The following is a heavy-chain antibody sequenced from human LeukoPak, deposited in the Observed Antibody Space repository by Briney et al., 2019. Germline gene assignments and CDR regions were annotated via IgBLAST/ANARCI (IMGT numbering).Heavy chain of an antibody. V-gene: IGHV4-61*01. CDR3: ASDRRLIQGGFDF. CDR1: GGSVSIGSYY. D-gene: IGHD5-18*01. CDR2: IDYSGST. J-gene: IGHJ4*02. Sequence: SETLSLTCSVSGGSVSIGSYYWIWIRQPPGKGLEWYGYIDYSGSTNYNPSLKSRGTISVDTSKNQFSLKLTSVTAADTAVHYCASDRRLIQGGFDFWGQGTLVTVSS.